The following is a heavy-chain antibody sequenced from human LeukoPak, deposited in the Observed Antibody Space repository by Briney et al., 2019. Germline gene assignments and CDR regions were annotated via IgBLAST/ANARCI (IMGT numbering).Heavy chain of an antibody. V-gene: IGHV3-23*01. CDR3: AKDGPXXLXSGY. CDR1: GFTFSSYS. J-gene: IGHJ4*02. Sequence: PGGSLRLSCAASGFTFSSYSMNWVRQAPGKGLEWVSAISGSGGSTYYADSVKGRFTISRDNSKNTLYLQMNSLRAEDTAVYYCAKDGPXXLXSGYWGQGTLVTVSS. CDR2: ISGSGGST.